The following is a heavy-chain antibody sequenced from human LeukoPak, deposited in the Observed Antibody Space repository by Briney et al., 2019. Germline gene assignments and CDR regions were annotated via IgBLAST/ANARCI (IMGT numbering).Heavy chain of an antibody. V-gene: IGHV3-53*01. CDR3: ASLIFGVVIGY. J-gene: IGHJ4*02. Sequence: GGSLRLSCAASGSTFSSHAMSWVRQAPGKGLEWVSVIYSGGSTYYADSVKGRFTISRDNSKNTLYLQMNSLRAEDTAVYYCASLIFGVVIGYWGQGTLVTVSS. D-gene: IGHD3-3*01. CDR1: GSTFSSHA. CDR2: IYSGGST.